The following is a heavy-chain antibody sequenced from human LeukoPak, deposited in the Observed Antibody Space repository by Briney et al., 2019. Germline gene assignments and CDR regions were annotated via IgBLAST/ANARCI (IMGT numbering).Heavy chain of an antibody. Sequence: GGSLRLSCAASGFTFSSYAMHWVRQAPGKGLEWVAVISYDGSNKYYADSVKGRFTISRDNSKNTLYLQMNSLRAEDTAVYYCAKDRIAVAGTGPIGFDYWGQGTLVTVSS. D-gene: IGHD6-19*01. CDR1: GFTFSSYA. V-gene: IGHV3-30*04. CDR2: ISYDGSNK. J-gene: IGHJ4*02. CDR3: AKDRIAVAGTGPIGFDY.